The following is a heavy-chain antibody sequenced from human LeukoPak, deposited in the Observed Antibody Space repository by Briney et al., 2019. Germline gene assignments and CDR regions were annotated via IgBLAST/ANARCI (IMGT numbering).Heavy chain of an antibody. V-gene: IGHV3-48*04. CDR3: AGTPYGTD. CDR1: GFTFSSYG. J-gene: IGHJ4*02. Sequence: GGSLRLSCAASGFTFSSYGMNWVRQAPGKRLVWVSYINSSSDSIYYADSVKGRFTISRDNAKNSLYLQMSSLRAEDTAVYFCAGTPYGTDWGQRSPVTASS. D-gene: IGHD4-17*01. CDR2: INSSSDSI.